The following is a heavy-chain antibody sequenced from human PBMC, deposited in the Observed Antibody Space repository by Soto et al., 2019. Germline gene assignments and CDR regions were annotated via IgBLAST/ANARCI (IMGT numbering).Heavy chain of an antibody. Sequence: EVQLVESGGGLVKPGGSLRLSCAASVFTFRSFTMNWVRQAPGKGLEWVSTISSNSAYIYYTDALRGRFTISRDNAKNSLHLQMHSLRAEDTAVYYCTRDASRDSSARGWFDPWGPGTLVTVSS. J-gene: IGHJ5*02. CDR3: TRDASRDSSARGWFDP. V-gene: IGHV3-21*02. CDR1: VFTFRSFT. D-gene: IGHD6-13*01. CDR2: ISSNSAYI.